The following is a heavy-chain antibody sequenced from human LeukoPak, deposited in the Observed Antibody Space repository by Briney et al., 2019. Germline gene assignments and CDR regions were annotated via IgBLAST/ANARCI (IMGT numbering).Heavy chain of an antibody. V-gene: IGHV1-69*05. CDR2: IIPIFGTA. Sequence: ASVKVSCKASGGTFSSYAISWVRQAPGQGLEWMGGIIPIFGTANYAQKFQGRVTITTDESTSTAYMELSSLRSEDTAVYYCARGYYYDSSGYYYGGEYYFDYWGQGTLVTVSS. CDR1: GGTFSSYA. J-gene: IGHJ4*02. CDR3: ARGYYYDSSGYYYGGEYYFDY. D-gene: IGHD3-22*01.